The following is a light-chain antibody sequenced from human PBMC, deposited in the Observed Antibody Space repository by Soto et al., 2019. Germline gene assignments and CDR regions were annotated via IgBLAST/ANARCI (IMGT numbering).Light chain of an antibody. CDR2: EVS. CDR3: SSYTSSNTLLYV. J-gene: IGLJ1*01. V-gene: IGLV2-14*01. Sequence: QSVLAQPASVSGSPGQSVTISCTGTSSDVGGYNYVSWYQQHPGKAPKLMIYEVSNRPSGVSNRFSGSKSGNTASLTISGLQAEDEADYYCSSYTSSNTLLYVFGTGTKVTV. CDR1: SSDVGGYNY.